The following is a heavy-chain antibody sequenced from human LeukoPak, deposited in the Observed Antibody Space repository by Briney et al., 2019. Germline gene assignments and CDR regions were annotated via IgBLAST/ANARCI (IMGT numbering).Heavy chain of an antibody. V-gene: IGHV1-69*13. J-gene: IGHJ4*02. CDR3: ARDSRVGAVPFDY. D-gene: IGHD1-26*01. CDR1: GGTFSSYA. Sequence: SVKVSCKASGGTFSSYAISWVRQVPGQGLEWMGGIIPIFGTANYAQKFQGRVTITADESTSTAYMELSSLRSEDTAVYYCARDSRVGAVPFDYWGQGTLVTVSS. CDR2: IIPIFGTA.